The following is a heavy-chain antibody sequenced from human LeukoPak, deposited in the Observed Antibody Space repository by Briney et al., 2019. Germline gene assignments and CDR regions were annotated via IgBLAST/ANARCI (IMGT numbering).Heavy chain of an antibody. D-gene: IGHD6-13*01. Sequence: GESLKISCKGSGYSFTSYWIGWVRQMPGKGLEWMGIIYPGDSDTRYSPSFQGQVTISADKSISTAYLQWSSLKASDTAMYYCARQDSSRHGGGDWFDPWGQGTLVTVSS. CDR2: IYPGDSDT. CDR1: GYSFTSYW. V-gene: IGHV5-51*01. CDR3: ARQDSSRHGGGDWFDP. J-gene: IGHJ5*02.